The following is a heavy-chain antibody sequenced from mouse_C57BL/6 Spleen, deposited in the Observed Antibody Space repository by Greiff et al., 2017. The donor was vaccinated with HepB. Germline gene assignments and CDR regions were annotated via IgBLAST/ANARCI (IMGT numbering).Heavy chain of an antibody. CDR3: ATHEDPRYFDV. CDR2: IDPSDSYT. Sequence: VQLQQPGAELVKPGASVKLSCKASGYTFTSYWMQWVKQRPGQGLEWIGEIDPSDSYTNYNQKFKGKATLTVDTSSSTAYMQLSSLTSEDSAVYYCATHEDPRYFDVSLTGTTVTVSS. CDR1: GYTFTSYW. V-gene: IGHV1-50*01. J-gene: IGHJ1*03.